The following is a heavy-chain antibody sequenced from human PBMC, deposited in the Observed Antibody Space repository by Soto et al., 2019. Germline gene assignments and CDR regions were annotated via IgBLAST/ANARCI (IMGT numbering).Heavy chain of an antibody. CDR1: GFTFSSYA. CDR2: ISYDGSNK. CDR3: AREWVAARLFDY. Sequence: QVQLVESGGGVVQPGRSLRLSCAASGFTFSSYAMHWVRQAPGKGLEWVAVISYDGSNKYYADSVKGRFTISRDNSKNTLYLQMNSLRAEDTAVYYCAREWVAARLFDYWGQGTLVTVSS. J-gene: IGHJ4*02. D-gene: IGHD6-6*01. V-gene: IGHV3-30-3*01.